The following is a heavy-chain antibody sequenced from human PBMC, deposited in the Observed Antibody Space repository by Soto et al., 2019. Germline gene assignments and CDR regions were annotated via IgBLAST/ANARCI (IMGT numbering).Heavy chain of an antibody. J-gene: IGHJ5*02. CDR3: ARVRKQQLDGDNWFDP. CDR2: IYYSGST. CDR1: GGSISSGGYY. D-gene: IGHD6-13*01. V-gene: IGHV4-31*03. Sequence: SETLSLTCTVSGGSISSGGYYWSWIRQHPGKGLEWIGYIYYSGSTYYNPSLKSRVTISVDTSKNQFSLKLSSVTAADTAVDYCARVRKQQLDGDNWFDPWGQGTLVTVSS.